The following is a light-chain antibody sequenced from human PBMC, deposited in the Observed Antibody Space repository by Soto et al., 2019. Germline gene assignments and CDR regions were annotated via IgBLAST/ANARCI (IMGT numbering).Light chain of an antibody. CDR2: GAS. CDR3: QQYGSSPRT. Sequence: EIVLTRSPGTLSLSPWERAALSSSASQSVSSSYLAWYQQKPGQAPRLLIYGASSRATGIPDRFSGSGSGTDFTLTISRLEAEDFAVYYCQQYGSSPRTFGQGTKVDIK. CDR1: QSVSSSY. V-gene: IGKV3-20*01. J-gene: IGKJ1*01.